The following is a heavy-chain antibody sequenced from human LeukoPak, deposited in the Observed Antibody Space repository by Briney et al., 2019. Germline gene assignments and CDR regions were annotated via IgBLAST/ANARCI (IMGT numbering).Heavy chain of an antibody. J-gene: IGHJ6*02. CDR2: ISYDGSNT. D-gene: IGHD6-13*01. CDR3: AKGSSNWLYGMDV. V-gene: IGHV3-30-3*01. Sequence: GGSLRLSCAASGITFINHAMDWVRQAPGKGLEWVAVISYDGSNTYYADSVKGRFTISRDNSKNTLYLQMNSLRAEDTALYYCAKGSSNWLYGMDVWGQGTTVTVSS. CDR1: GITFINHA.